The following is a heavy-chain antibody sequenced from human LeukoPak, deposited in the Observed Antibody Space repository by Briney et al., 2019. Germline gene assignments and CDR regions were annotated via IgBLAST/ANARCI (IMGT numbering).Heavy chain of an antibody. CDR3: ARDRKGDIVVVPAAYDY. Sequence: GGSLRLSCVTSGFSFSSSNMNWVRQAPGKGLEWVSYISSSSGTMYYADSVEGRFTISRDNAKSSLYLQMDGLRAEDTAVYYCARDRKGDIVVVPAAYDYWGQGTLVTVSS. CDR2: ISSSSGTM. D-gene: IGHD2-2*01. V-gene: IGHV3-48*01. CDR1: GFSFSSSN. J-gene: IGHJ4*02.